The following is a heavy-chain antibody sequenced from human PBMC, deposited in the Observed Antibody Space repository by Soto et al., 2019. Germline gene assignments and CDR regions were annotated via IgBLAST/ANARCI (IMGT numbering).Heavy chain of an antibody. CDR2: IKTDGSST. V-gene: IGHV3-74*01. CDR3: TREKFDP. Sequence: GGSLRLSCAASGFTFSSYWMHWVRQAPGKGLVWVSRIKTDGSSTNYADSVKGRFTISRDNAKNTLYLQMNSLRPEDTAVYYCTREKFDPWGQGTLVTVSS. CDR1: GFTFSSYW. J-gene: IGHJ5*02.